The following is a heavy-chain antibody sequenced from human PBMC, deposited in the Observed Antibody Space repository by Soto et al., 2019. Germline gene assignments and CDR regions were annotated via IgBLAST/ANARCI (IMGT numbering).Heavy chain of an antibody. V-gene: IGHV3-23*01. CDR3: AKDVRSTWYWFDP. Sequence: RGSLRLSCVASGFTFSTYAMSWVRQAPGKGLEWVSTITGSGGSTYYADSVKGRFTISRDNSKNALYLQMNGLRPEDTALYYCAKDVRSTWYWFDPWGPGTLVTVSS. CDR1: GFTFSTYA. D-gene: IGHD6-13*01. J-gene: IGHJ5*02. CDR2: ITGSGGST.